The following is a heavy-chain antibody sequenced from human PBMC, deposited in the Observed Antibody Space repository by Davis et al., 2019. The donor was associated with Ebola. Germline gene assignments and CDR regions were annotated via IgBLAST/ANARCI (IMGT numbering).Heavy chain of an antibody. CDR3: ARVRGKGYSSSWYPPLNWFDP. CDR2: IYYSGST. CDR1: GGSISSYY. D-gene: IGHD6-13*01. V-gene: IGHV4-59*12. J-gene: IGHJ5*02. Sequence: GSLRLSCTVSGGSISSYYWSWIRQPPGKGLEWIGYIYYSGSTNYNPSLKSRVTISVDTSKNQFSLKLSSVTAADTAVYYCARVRGKGYSSSWYPPLNWFDPWGQGTLVTVSS.